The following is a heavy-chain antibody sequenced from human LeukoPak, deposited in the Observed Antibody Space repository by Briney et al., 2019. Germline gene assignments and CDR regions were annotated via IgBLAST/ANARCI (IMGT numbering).Heavy chain of an antibody. J-gene: IGHJ4*02. Sequence: SETLSLTCTVSGGSISSYYWSWIRQPPGKGLEWIGYIYYSGSTNYNPSLKSRVTISVDTSKNQFSLKLSPVTAADTAVYYCARVIQDCSGGSCYSIDYWGQGTLVTVSS. CDR3: ARVIQDCSGGSCYSIDY. V-gene: IGHV4-59*01. CDR2: IYYSGST. CDR1: GGSISSYY. D-gene: IGHD2-15*01.